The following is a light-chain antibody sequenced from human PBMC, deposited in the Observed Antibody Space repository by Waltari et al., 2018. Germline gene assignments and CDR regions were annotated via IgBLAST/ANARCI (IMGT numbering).Light chain of an antibody. V-gene: IGLV2-14*01. CDR2: EVS. CDR1: DSDVGAYDF. Sequence: QSALTQPASVSGSPGQSITISCSGTDSDVGAYDFVSWYQQHPGKAPHLNIYEVSNRPSGISNRFSGSKAGNTASLTISGLQAEGEADYYCSSYTTSSAPGVFGTGTRVTVL. CDR3: SSYTTSSAPGV. J-gene: IGLJ1*01.